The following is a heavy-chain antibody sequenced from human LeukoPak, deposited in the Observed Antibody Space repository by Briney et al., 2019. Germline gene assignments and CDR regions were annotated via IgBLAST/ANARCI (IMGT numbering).Heavy chain of an antibody. J-gene: IGHJ4*02. CDR1: GGSISNYY. V-gene: IGHV4-4*07. CDR3: ARALVTAIPFFDY. D-gene: IGHD2-21*02. Sequence: SSETLSLTCTVSGGSISNYYWSWIRQPAGKGLEWIGRIHTSGSTNYNPSLKSRVTISVDTSKNQFSLKLSSVTAADTAVYYCARALVTAIPFFDYWGQGTLVTVSS. CDR2: IHTSGST.